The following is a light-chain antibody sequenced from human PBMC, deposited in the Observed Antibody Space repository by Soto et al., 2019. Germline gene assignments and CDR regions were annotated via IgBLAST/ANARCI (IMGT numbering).Light chain of an antibody. V-gene: IGKV3-15*01. J-gene: IGKJ1*01. CDR1: QSVGSN. Sequence: EIVMTQSPATLSVSPGERATLSCRASQSVGSNLAWYQQKPCQAPRLLIYGASTRATGIPARFSGSGSGTEVTLTISSLQSEDFAIYFCQQYNNWPPDRTFGQGTKVEIK. CDR3: QQYNNWPPDRT. CDR2: GAS.